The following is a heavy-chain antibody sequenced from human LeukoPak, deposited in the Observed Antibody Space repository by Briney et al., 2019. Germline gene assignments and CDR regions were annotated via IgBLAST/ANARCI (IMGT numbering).Heavy chain of an antibody. CDR1: GFRFSTYW. D-gene: IGHD3-3*01. J-gene: IGHJ5*02. Sequence: GGSLRLSCAASGFRFSTYWMTWVRQAPGKGLEWVANIKQDGSEKYYVDSVKGRFTVSRDNAKNSLYLEMNSLRAEDTAVYYCARRGYFEFWSGYFQKLEAWFDPWGQGTLVTVSS. V-gene: IGHV3-7*01. CDR2: IKQDGSEK. CDR3: ARRGYFEFWSGYFQKLEAWFDP.